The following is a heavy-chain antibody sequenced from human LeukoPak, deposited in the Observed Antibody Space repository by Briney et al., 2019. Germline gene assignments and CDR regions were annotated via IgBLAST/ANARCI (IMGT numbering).Heavy chain of an antibody. D-gene: IGHD3-9*01. CDR1: GYSFTSHY. J-gene: IGHJ5*02. CDR3: ARDRPYMGHDTNWFDP. CDR2: INPSGSST. Sequence: ASVKVSCKASGYSFTSHYMHWVRQAPGQGLEWLGLINPSGSSTLYAQKFQGRVILTTDTSTRTAYMEVRSLTSDDTAMYFCARDRPYMGHDTNWFDPWGQGTLVTVSS. V-gene: IGHV1-46*01.